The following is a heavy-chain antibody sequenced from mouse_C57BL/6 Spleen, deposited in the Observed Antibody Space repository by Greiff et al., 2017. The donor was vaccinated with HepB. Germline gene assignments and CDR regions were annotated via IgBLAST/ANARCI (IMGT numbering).Heavy chain of an antibody. V-gene: IGHV1-9*01. CDR2: ILPGSRST. CDR3: ARRDNYFDD. CDR1: GYTFTGYW. Sequence: QVQLQQSGAELMKPGASVQLSCKATGYTFTGYWIEWVKQRPGHGLEWIGEILPGSRSTKYNEKFKGKATFNADTSSNTADMQLSSLTTEDSAIYYGARRDNYFDDWGEGTTHSGSS. J-gene: IGHJ2*01.